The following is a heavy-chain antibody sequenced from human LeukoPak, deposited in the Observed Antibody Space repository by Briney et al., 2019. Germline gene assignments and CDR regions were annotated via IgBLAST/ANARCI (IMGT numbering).Heavy chain of an antibody. CDR3: ARVSPSTQNWFDP. Sequence: SQTLSLTCTVSGGSISSGGYYWSWIRQHPGKGLEWIGYIYYSGSTYYNPSLKSRVTISVDTSKNHFSLKLSSVTAAGTGVYYCARVSPSTQNWFDPWGQGTLVTVSS. D-gene: IGHD5/OR15-5a*01. CDR2: IYYSGST. V-gene: IGHV4-31*03. J-gene: IGHJ5*02. CDR1: GGSISSGGYY.